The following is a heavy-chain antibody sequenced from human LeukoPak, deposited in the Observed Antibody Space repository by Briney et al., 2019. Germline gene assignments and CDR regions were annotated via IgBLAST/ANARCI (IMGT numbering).Heavy chain of an antibody. CDR1: GYTFTSYY. V-gene: IGHV1-69*04. D-gene: IGHD6-6*01. CDR3: ARDSRTAVEYSSSSLEG. CDR2: IIPILGIA. Sequence: PGASVKVSCTASGYTFTSYYMHWVRQAPGQGLEWMGRIIPILGIANYAQKFQGRVTITADKSTSTAYMELSSLRSEDTAVYYCARDSRTAVEYSSSSLEGWGQGTLVTVSS. J-gene: IGHJ4*02.